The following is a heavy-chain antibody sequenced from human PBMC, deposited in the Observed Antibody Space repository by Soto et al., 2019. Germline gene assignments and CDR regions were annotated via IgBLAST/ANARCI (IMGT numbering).Heavy chain of an antibody. V-gene: IGHV3-23*01. D-gene: IGHD2-15*01. J-gene: IGHJ4*02. CDR3: AKGTTAVYCFDF. CDR2: ISATGGSA. Sequence: DVQLLESGGGLVQPGGSLRLSCAASGFTFSSYAMSWVRLAPGKGLEWVSAISATGGSAFYADSVKGRFTISRDNSKNTVFLQIDSLVNEDTAVYYCAKGTTAVYCFDFWGQGTLVTVSS. CDR1: GFTFSSYA.